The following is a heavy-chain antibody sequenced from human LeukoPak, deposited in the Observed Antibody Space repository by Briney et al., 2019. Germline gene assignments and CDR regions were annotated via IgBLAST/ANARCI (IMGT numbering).Heavy chain of an antibody. J-gene: IGHJ4*02. CDR1: EFTVSSNY. D-gene: IGHD4-17*01. V-gene: IGHV3-53*04. Sequence: GGSLRLSCAASEFTVSSNYMSWVRQAPGKGLEWVSVVYSGGSTYYADSVKGRFTISRHNSKNTLYLQMNSLRGEDTAVYYCATMGGDYVSFDNWGQGTLVTVTS. CDR3: ATMGGDYVSFDN. CDR2: VYSGGST.